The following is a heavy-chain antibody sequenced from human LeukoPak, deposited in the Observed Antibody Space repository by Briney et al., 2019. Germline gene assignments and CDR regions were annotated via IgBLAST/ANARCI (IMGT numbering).Heavy chain of an antibody. Sequence: NSSETLSLTCTVSGYSISSGYYWGWIRQPPGKGLEWIGSIYHSGSTYYNPSLKSRVTISVDTSKNQFSLKLSSVTAADTAVYYCAREYYGGNLAMGYYYYMDVWGKGTTVTISS. CDR2: IYHSGST. J-gene: IGHJ6*03. V-gene: IGHV4-38-2*02. CDR1: GYSISSGYY. CDR3: AREYYGGNLAMGYYYYMDV. D-gene: IGHD4-23*01.